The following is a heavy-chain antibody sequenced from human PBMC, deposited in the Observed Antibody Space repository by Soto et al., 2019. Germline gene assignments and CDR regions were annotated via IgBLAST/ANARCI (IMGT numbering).Heavy chain of an antibody. Sequence: GASVKVSCKASGGTFSSYAISWVRQAPGQGLEWMGGIIPIFGTANYAQKFQGRVTITADESTSTAYMELSSLRSEDTAVYYCARARLEYYYDSSGYYNFDYWGQGTLVTVSS. CDR2: IIPIFGTA. J-gene: IGHJ4*02. CDR3: ARARLEYYYDSSGYYNFDY. D-gene: IGHD3-22*01. V-gene: IGHV1-69*13. CDR1: GGTFSSYA.